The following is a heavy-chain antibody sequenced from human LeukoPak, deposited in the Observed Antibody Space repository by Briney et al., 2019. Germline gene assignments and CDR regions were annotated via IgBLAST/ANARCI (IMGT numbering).Heavy chain of an antibody. CDR3: ARGPRLLISRYYYMDV. J-gene: IGHJ6*03. D-gene: IGHD3-16*01. CDR1: GGSFSGYY. CDR2: INHSGST. Sequence: PSETLSLTCAVYGGSFSGYYWSWIRQPPGKGLEWIGEINHSGSTNYNPSLKSRVTISVDTSKNQFSLKLSSVTAADTAVYYCARGPRLLISRYYYMDVWGKGTTVTVSS. V-gene: IGHV4-34*01.